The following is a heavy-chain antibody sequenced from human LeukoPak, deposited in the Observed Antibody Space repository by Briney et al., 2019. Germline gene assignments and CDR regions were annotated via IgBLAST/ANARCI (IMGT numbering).Heavy chain of an antibody. J-gene: IGHJ6*03. CDR2: IRYDGSNK. D-gene: IGHD2-2*01. V-gene: IGHV3-30*02. CDR3: ARDRIGYCSSTSCYGENYYYYMDV. Sequence: GGSLRLSCAASGFTFSSYGMHWVRQAPGKGLEWVAFIRYDGSNKYYADSVKGRFTISRDNSKNTLYLQMNSLRAEDTAVYYCARDRIGYCSSTSCYGENYYYYMDVWGKGTTVTISS. CDR1: GFTFSSYG.